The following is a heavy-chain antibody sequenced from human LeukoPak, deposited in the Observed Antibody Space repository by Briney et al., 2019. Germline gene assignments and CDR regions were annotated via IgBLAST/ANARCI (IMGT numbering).Heavy chain of an antibody. Sequence: GTLRLSCATSGFTFSNHGMNWVRQAPGKGLEWVSYISDRGTIYYADSVKGRFTISRDNAKNSLYLQMNSLRAEDTAVYYCARDRAHRDYFDYWGQGTLVTVSS. J-gene: IGHJ4*02. CDR3: ARDRAHRDYFDY. V-gene: IGHV3-69-1*02. CDR1: GFTFSNHG. CDR2: ISDRGTI.